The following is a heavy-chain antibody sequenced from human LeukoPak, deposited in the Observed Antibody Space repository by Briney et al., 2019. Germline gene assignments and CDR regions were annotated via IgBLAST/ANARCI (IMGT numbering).Heavy chain of an antibody. J-gene: IGHJ4*02. Sequence: GRSLRLSCAASGFTFSSYGMHWVRQAPGKGLEWVAVIWYDGSNKYYADSVKGRFTISRDNSKNTLYLQMNSLRAKDTAVYYCARDLRRGTFDYWGQGTLVTVSS. D-gene: IGHD1-1*01. CDR1: GFTFSSYG. V-gene: IGHV3-33*01. CDR2: IWYDGSNK. CDR3: ARDLRRGTFDY.